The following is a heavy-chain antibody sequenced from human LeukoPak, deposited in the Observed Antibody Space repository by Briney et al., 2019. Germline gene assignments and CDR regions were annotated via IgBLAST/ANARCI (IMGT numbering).Heavy chain of an antibody. J-gene: IGHJ6*03. CDR2: IYHSGAA. D-gene: IGHD1-1*01. CDR3: ARGRVSSSTWYSTYYYYFYMDV. CDR1: GDSISSDGHS. Sequence: PSETLSLTCGVSGDSISSDGHSWSWIRQPPGTGLGWVGYIYHSGAAYHNPSLKSRLALSVDTSNNQFSLRLRSVTAADTAVYFCARGRVSSSTWYSTYYYYFYMDVWGKGTTVTVSS. V-gene: IGHV4-30-4*07.